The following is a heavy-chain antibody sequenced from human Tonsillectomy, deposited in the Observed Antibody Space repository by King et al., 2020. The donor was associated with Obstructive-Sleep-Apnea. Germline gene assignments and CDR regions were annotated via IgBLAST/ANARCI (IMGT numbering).Heavy chain of an antibody. CDR2: ISSGSSYI. Sequence: VQLVESGGGLVKPGGSLRLSCAASEFSLSDYDMSWVRQAPGKGLEWVSSISSGSSYIHYAESVKGRFTISRDNAKNLLYLQMTSLRAGDTALYYCVRHNNHYLNWFDPWGQGTLVTVSS. CDR3: VRHNNHYLNWFDP. J-gene: IGHJ5*02. CDR1: EFSLSDYD. V-gene: IGHV3-21*01. D-gene: IGHD1-26*01.